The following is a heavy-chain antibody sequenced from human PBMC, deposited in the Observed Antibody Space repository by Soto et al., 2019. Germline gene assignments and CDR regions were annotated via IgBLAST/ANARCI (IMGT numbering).Heavy chain of an antibody. J-gene: IGHJ6*02. CDR3: TTDLLGYCSGASCSLFYYYYGMDV. V-gene: IGHV3-23*01. CDR2: FRESGGTT. Sequence: GGSLRLSCAASGFTFSSSAMSWVRQAPGKGLEWVATFRESGGTTHYADSVKGRFTISRDASKNMLNLQMNSLRAEDTAVYYCTTDLLGYCSGASCSLFYYYYGMDVSGQGTTVTVSS. D-gene: IGHD2-15*01. CDR1: GFTFSSSA.